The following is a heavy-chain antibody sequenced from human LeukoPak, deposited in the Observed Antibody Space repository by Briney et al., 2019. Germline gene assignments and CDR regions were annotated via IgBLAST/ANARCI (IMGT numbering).Heavy chain of an antibody. D-gene: IGHD6-25*01. CDR3: ARERLDAFDI. CDR1: GGTFSSYV. Sequence: ASVKVSCKASGGTFSSYVISWVRQAPGQGLEWMGRIIPIFGTANYAQKFQGRVTIIADESTSTVYMELSSLRSEDTAVYYCARERLDAFDIWGQGTTVTVSS. CDR2: IIPIFGTA. V-gene: IGHV1-69*15. J-gene: IGHJ3*02.